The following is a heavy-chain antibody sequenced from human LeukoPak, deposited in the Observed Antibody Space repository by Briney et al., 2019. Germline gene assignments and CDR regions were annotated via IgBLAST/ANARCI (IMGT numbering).Heavy chain of an antibody. J-gene: IGHJ4*02. Sequence: ASGTVSCTASGYTFTSYDINWVRQATGQGLEWMGWMNPNSGNTGYAQKFQGRVTMTRNTSISTAYMELSSLRSEDTAVYYCARGRVRGSGIFGYWGQGTLVTVSS. CDR3: ARGRVRGSGIFGY. D-gene: IGHD1-14*01. CDR2: MNPNSGNT. CDR1: GYTFTSYD. V-gene: IGHV1-8*01.